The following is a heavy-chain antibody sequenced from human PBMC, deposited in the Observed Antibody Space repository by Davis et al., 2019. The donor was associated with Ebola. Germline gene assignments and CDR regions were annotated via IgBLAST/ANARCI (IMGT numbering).Heavy chain of an antibody. Sequence: PGGSLRLSCAASGFTFSNAWMSWVRQAPGKGLEWVGRIKSKTDGGTTDYAAPVKGRFTISRDDSKNTLYLQMNSLKTEDTAVYYCTTDNGPFPYYYGSGSRHSGGYYYYGMDVWGKGTTVTVSS. CDR3: TTDNGPFPYYYGSGSRHSGGYYYYGMDV. CDR1: GFTFSNAW. V-gene: IGHV3-15*01. D-gene: IGHD3-10*01. CDR2: IKSKTDGGTT. J-gene: IGHJ6*04.